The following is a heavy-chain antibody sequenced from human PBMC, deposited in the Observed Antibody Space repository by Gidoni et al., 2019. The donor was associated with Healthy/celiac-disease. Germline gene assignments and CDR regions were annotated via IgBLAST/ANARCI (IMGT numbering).Heavy chain of an antibody. J-gene: IGHJ4*02. CDR2: ISSSSSTI. CDR3: ASHYDSSGYYYGFDY. Sequence: EVQLVESGGGLVQPGGSLRLSCAASGFTFSSYSMNWVRQAPGKGLEWVSYISSSSSTIYYAYSVKGRFTISRDNAKNSLDLQMNSLRAEDTAVYYCASHYDSSGYYYGFDYWGQGTLVTVSS. CDR1: GFTFSSYS. V-gene: IGHV3-48*04. D-gene: IGHD3-22*01.